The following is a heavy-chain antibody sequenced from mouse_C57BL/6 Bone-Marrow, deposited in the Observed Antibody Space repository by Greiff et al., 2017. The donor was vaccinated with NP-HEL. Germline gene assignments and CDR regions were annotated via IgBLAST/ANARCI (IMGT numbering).Heavy chain of an antibody. CDR3: ARTYYINWGFAY. V-gene: IGHV1-7*01. Sequence: QVQLQQSGAELAQPGASVKLSCKASGYTFTSYWMHWVKQRPGQGLEWIGYINPSSGYTKYNQKFKDKATLTADKSSSTAYIQLSSLTYEDSAVYYCARTYYINWGFAYWGQGTLGTVSA. CDR2: INPSSGYT. D-gene: IGHD2-5*01. CDR1: GYTFTSYW. J-gene: IGHJ3*01.